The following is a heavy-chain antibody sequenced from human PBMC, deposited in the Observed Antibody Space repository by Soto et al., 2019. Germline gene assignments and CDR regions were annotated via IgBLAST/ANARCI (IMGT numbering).Heavy chain of an antibody. D-gene: IGHD3-3*01. V-gene: IGHV6-1*01. Sequence: SQTLSLTCAISGDSVSINSAAWNWIRQSPSRGLEWLGRTYYRSKWYNDYAVSVKSRITINPDTSKNQFSLQLNSVTPEDTAVYYCARVEGSIYDFWSGYYTYYYYGMDVWGQGTTVTVSS. J-gene: IGHJ6*02. CDR3: ARVEGSIYDFWSGYYTYYYYGMDV. CDR1: GDSVSINSAA. CDR2: TYYRSKWYN.